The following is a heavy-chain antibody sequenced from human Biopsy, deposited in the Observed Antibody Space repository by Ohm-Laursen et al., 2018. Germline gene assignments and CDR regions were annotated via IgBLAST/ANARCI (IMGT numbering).Heavy chain of an antibody. V-gene: IGHV1-69*17. CDR1: GGPSSNYA. CDR2: IIPVFGLA. Sequence: SSVKVSCKVSGGPSSNYAISWVRQAPGQGLEWMGGIIPVFGLATYAQRLQGRVSITADTSTNTAYMELSSLRSDDTAVYFCARGLPTEYGDYFSLDYWGQGTLVIVSS. J-gene: IGHJ4*02. D-gene: IGHD4-17*01. CDR3: ARGLPTEYGDYFSLDY.